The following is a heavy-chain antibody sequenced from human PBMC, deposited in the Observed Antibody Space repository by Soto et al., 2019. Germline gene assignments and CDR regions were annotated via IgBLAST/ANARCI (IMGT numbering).Heavy chain of an antibody. V-gene: IGHV4-59*01. J-gene: IGHJ2*01. CDR3: ARDPRGYWYFDL. Sequence: QVQLQESGPGLVKPSETLSLTCTVSGGSISSYYWSWIRQPPGKGLEWIGYIYYSGSTNYNPSLKSRVTISVDTSKNQCSLKLSSVTAADTAVYYCARDPRGYWYFDLWGRGTLVTVSS. D-gene: IGHD3-10*01. CDR1: GGSISSYY. CDR2: IYYSGST.